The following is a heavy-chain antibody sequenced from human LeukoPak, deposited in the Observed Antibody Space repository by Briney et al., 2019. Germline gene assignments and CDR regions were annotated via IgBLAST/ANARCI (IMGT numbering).Heavy chain of an antibody. J-gene: IGHJ4*02. CDR1: GGSLSSYY. D-gene: IGHD6-6*01. CDR2: IYYTGST. Sequence: SETLSLTRTVSGGSLSSYYWSWIRQPPGKGLEWIGCIYYTGSTNYHPSLTSRVNISVDTSKNQSSLNLTSVTAADTAVYYCARWGSIALARFDCWGQGTLVTVSS. CDR3: ARWGSIALARFDC. V-gene: IGHV4-59*01.